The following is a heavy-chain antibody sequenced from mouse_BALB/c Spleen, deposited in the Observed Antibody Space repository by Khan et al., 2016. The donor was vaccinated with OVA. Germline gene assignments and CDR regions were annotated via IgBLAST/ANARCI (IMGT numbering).Heavy chain of an antibody. D-gene: IGHD2-10*01. J-gene: IGHJ4*01. CDR2: IWGDGST. Sequence: QVQLKESGPGLVAPSQSLSITCTVSGFSLTGYGVNWVRQPPGKGLEWLGMIWGDGSTDYNSALKSRLSITKDKSKSQVFLKMDSLQTDDTARYYCARAYYANYREAMDYWGQGNSVTVSS. CDR3: ARAYYANYREAMDY. V-gene: IGHV2-6-7*01. CDR1: GFSLTGYG.